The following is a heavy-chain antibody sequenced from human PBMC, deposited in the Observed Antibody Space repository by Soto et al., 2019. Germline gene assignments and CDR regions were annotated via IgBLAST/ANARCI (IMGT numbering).Heavy chain of an antibody. V-gene: IGHV4-39*01. CDR3: ARLEGLATSSNYFDF. CDR2: IYYRGNA. Sequence: QLQLQESGPGLVKPSETLSLTCSVSDDSINSDKYYWGWIRQPPGTGLEWIGSIYYRGNAYYNPSLQTRVTISLDKPKSLFSLKLNSVTAADAAVYFWARLEGLATSSNYFDFWGAGALVTVSS. J-gene: IGHJ4*02. D-gene: IGHD3-9*01. CDR1: DDSINSDKYY.